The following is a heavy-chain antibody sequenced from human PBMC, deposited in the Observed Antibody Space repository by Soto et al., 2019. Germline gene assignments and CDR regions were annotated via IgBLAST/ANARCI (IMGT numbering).Heavy chain of an antibody. CDR3: VRGGGGGLFDP. CDR1: GFTFGDSY. CDR2: ISPGSRYP. V-gene: IGHV3-11*06. J-gene: IGHJ5*02. Sequence: GGSLRLSCAGSGFTFGDSYMSWIRQATGKGLEWLSYISPGSRYPAYADSVKGRFTISRDNAKRSLYLQMMSLTAADTAIYYCVRGGGGGLFDPWGQGTMVTVSS. D-gene: IGHD2-15*01.